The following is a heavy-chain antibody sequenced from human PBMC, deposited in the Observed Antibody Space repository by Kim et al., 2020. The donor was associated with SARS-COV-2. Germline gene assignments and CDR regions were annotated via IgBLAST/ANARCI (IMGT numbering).Heavy chain of an antibody. D-gene: IGHD2-2*03. J-gene: IGHJ6*02. V-gene: IGHV3-11*06. CDR3: ARDGYCSSTTCYRDGMDV. Sequence: VKGRFTISRDNAKNSLYLQMNSLGAEDTAVYYCARDGYCSSTTCYRDGMDVWGQGTTVTVSS.